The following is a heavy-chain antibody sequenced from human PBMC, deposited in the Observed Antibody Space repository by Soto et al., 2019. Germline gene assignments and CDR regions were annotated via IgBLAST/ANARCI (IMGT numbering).Heavy chain of an antibody. CDR2: ISTSGSTI. V-gene: IGHV3-48*01. CDR3: AREGGMDV. CDR1: GFTFSSYS. Sequence: EVQLVESGGGLVQPGGSLRLSCAASGFTFSSYSINWVRQAPGKGLEWVSYISTSGSTIYYADSVKGRFTISRDNARDSVYLQVNSLRAEDTAVYYCAREGGMDVWGQGTTVTVSS. J-gene: IGHJ6*02.